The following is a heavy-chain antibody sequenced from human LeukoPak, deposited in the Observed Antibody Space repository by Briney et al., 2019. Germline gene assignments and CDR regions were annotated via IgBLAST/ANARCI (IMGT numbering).Heavy chain of an antibody. CDR2: ISYDGSNR. D-gene: IGHD5-18*01. V-gene: IGHV3-30*03. CDR1: GFTFNSYV. Sequence: GGSLRLSCAASGFTFNSYVMHWVRQAPGKGLEWVAVISYDGSNRYCADSVKGRFTISRDNSKNTLYLQMNSLRPEDTAVYYCARVYSYGYFYFDYWGQGTLVTVSS. J-gene: IGHJ4*02. CDR3: ARVYSYGYFYFDY.